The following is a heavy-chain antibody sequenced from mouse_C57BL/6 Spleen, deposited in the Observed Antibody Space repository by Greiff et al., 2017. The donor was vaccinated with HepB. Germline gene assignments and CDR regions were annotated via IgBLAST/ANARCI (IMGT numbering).Heavy chain of an antibody. CDR3: ARSWTAQATWFAY. D-gene: IGHD3-2*02. CDR1: GYAFSSSW. Sequence: LVEPGASVKISCKASGYAFSSSWMNWVKQRPGKGLEWIGRIYPGDGDTNYNGKFKGKATLTADKSSSTAYMQLSSLTSEDSAVYFCARSWTAQATWFAYWGQGTLVTVSA. CDR2: IYPGDGDT. V-gene: IGHV1-82*01. J-gene: IGHJ3*01.